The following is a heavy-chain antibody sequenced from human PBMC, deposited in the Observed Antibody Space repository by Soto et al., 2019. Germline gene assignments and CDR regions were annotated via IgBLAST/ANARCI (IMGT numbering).Heavy chain of an antibody. J-gene: IGHJ4*01. Sequence: PSETLSLTCTVSGGSISTSHYYWDWIRQPPGKGLEWIGSIYYSGNTYYNPSLESRVTISVDTSKNQFSLRLSSVTAAETAVYYGAVRPGGRDDYFERWGKGTMVTVYS. CDR1: GGSISTSHYY. V-gene: IGHV4-39*01. CDR3: AVRPGGRDDYFER. CDR2: IYYSGNT. D-gene: IGHD3-16*01.